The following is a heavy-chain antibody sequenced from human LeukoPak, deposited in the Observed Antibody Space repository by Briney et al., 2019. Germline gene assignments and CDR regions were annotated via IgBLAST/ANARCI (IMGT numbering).Heavy chain of an antibody. D-gene: IGHD4-17*01. CDR1: GFTLRTYW. V-gene: IGHV3-74*01. CDR3: ARDTYGAPDS. J-gene: IGHJ4*02. Sequence: GGSLRLSCAVSGFTLRTYWMHWVRQVPGEGLVWVSRINEDGSITNYADSVKGRFSISRDNARNTLYLQMNSLRAEDTALYYCARDTYGAPDSWGQGTLVTVSS. CDR2: INEDGSIT.